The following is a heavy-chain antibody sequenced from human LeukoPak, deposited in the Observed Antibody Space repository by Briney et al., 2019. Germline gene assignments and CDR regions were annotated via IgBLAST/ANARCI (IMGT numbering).Heavy chain of an antibody. CDR3: AREGIQLWLEYYFDY. Sequence: PGGSLRLSCAASGFTFSSYAMHWVRQAPGEGLEWVAVISYDGSNKYYADSVKGRFTISRDNSKNTLYLQMNSLRAEDTAVYYCAREGIQLWLEYYFDYWGQGTLVTVSS. V-gene: IGHV3-30-3*01. CDR2: ISYDGSNK. J-gene: IGHJ4*02. CDR1: GFTFSSYA. D-gene: IGHD5-18*01.